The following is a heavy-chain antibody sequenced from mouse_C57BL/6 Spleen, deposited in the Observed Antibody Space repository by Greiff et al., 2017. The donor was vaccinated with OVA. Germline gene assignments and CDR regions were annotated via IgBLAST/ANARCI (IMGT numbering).Heavy chain of an antibody. D-gene: IGHD1-1*01. J-gene: IGHJ1*03. CDR2: IDPSDSYT. CDR3: ARTTTVFYFDV. Sequence: QVQLQQPGAELVRPGTSVKLSCKASGYTFTSYWMHWVKQRPGQGLEWIGVIDPSDSYTNYNQKFKGKATLTVDTSSSTAYMQLSSLTSEDSAVYYCARTTTVFYFDVWGTGTTVTVSS. V-gene: IGHV1-59*01. CDR1: GYTFTSYW.